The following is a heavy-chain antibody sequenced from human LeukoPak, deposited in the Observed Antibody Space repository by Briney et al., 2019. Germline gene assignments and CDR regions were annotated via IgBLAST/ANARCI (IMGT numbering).Heavy chain of an antibody. CDR1: GFTFTTYW. Sequence: GGSLRLSCAASGFTFTTYWMTWVRQAPGKGLEWVANIDQGGSEKYYVDSVKGRFTISRDNAKNLLYLQMNSLRDEDTAVYYCARDSGLGAHIWGQGTMVTVSS. CDR3: ARDSGLGAHI. J-gene: IGHJ3*02. D-gene: IGHD1-26*01. V-gene: IGHV3-7*01. CDR2: IDQGGSEK.